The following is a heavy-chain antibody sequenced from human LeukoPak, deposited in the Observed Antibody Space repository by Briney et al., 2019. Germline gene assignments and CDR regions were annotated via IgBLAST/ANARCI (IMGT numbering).Heavy chain of an antibody. CDR3: ARAKDNYYGSGSFD. CDR1: GFTFSTYS. Sequence: QPGGSLRLSCAASGFTFSTYSMHWVRQAPGKGLEWVSYISSSSSTIKYADSVKGRFTISRDNAKNSLFLQMNSLRDEDTAVYYCARAKDNYYGSGSFDWGERTLVTVSS. J-gene: IGHJ4*02. V-gene: IGHV3-48*02. D-gene: IGHD3-10*01. CDR2: ISSSSSTI.